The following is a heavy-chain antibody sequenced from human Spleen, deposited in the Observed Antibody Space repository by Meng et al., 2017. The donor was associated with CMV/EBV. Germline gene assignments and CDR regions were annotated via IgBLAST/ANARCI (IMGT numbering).Heavy chain of an antibody. CDR3: ARGTPVRGFLEWLSVPHYYGMDV. D-gene: IGHD3-3*01. J-gene: IGHJ6*02. Sequence: GESLKISCVASGFTFSNYDMHWVRQAPGKGLEWVAVISSDGSKKNYADSVKGRFTISRDNSKSTLYLQMNSLRPEDTAVDYCARGTPVRGFLEWLSVPHYYGMDVWGRGTTVTVSS. V-gene: IGHV3-30*04. CDR2: ISSDGSKK. CDR1: GFTFSNYD.